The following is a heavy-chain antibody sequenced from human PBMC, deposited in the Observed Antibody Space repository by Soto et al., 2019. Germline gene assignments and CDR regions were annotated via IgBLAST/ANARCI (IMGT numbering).Heavy chain of an antibody. Sequence: EVQLVESGGGLVQPGGSLRLSCAASAFTFDKYAMHWVRQAPGKGLEWVSGISWNSGMMGYADSVKGRFTISRDNAKVSLYLQMNSLRPEDTALYYCAKDRGDHYYYYGMDVWGQGTTVTVSS. CDR2: ISWNSGMM. J-gene: IGHJ6*02. CDR1: AFTFDKYA. V-gene: IGHV3-9*01. CDR3: AKDRGDHYYYYGMDV.